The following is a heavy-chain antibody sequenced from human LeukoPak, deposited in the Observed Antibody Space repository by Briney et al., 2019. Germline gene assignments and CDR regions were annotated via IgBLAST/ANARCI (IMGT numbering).Heavy chain of an antibody. V-gene: IGHV3-11*01. CDR3: ARGGKFLRSGSDY. Sequence: GGSLRLSCAATGFTFSDYYINWIRQAPGKGLEWVAYISPDGSSTFYADSVQGRFTISRDNAQNSLYLQMNSLRVEDTAFYYCARGGKFLRSGSDYWGQGTLVIVSS. J-gene: IGHJ4*02. CDR2: ISPDGSST. CDR1: GFTFSDYY. D-gene: IGHD3-3*01.